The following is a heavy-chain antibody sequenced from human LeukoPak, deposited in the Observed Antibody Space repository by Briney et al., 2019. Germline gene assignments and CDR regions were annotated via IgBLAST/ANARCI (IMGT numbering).Heavy chain of an antibody. CDR2: LSGSGTIM. CDR1: GLTFGNYA. Sequence: GGSLRLSCVGSGLTFGNYAMSWVRQGPEKGLEWVSSLSGSGTIMNYAASVKGRFTISRDNSKSTLYLQLNNLGAEGTALYYCAKEATASYRISAFDVWGRGTMVIVSS. J-gene: IGHJ3*01. V-gene: IGHV3-23*01. D-gene: IGHD1-14*01. CDR3: AKEATASYRISAFDV.